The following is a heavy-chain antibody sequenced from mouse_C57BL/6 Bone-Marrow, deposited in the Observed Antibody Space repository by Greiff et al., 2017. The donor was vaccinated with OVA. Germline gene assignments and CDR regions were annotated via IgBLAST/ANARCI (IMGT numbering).Heavy chain of an antibody. J-gene: IGHJ3*01. CDR2: ISDGGSYT. Sequence: EVKLQESGGGLVKPGGSLKLSCAASGFTFSSYAMSWVRQTPEKRLEWVATISDGGSYTYYPDNVKGRFTISRDNAKNNLYLQMSHLKSEDTAMYYCARDRGGTAWFAYWGQGTLVTVSA. CDR3: ARDRGGTAWFAY. CDR1: GFTFSSYA. V-gene: IGHV5-4*01. D-gene: IGHD2-14*01.